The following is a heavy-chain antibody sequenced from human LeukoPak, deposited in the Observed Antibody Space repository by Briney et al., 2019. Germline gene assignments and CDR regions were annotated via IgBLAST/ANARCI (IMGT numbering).Heavy chain of an antibody. D-gene: IGHD1-26*01. CDR1: GFTFSSYG. CDR3: ARDRGGATQDFDY. Sequence: PGGSLRLSCAASGFTFSSYGMHWVRQAPGNGLEWVAVIWYDGSNKYYADSVKGRFTISRDNSKNTLYLQMNSLRAEDTAVYYCARDRGGATQDFDYWGQGTLVTVSS. CDR2: IWYDGSNK. V-gene: IGHV3-33*01. J-gene: IGHJ4*02.